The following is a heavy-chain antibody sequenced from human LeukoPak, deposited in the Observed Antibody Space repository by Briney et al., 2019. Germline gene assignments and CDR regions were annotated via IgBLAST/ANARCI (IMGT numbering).Heavy chain of an antibody. Sequence: PSETLSLTCTVSGDSISSDYWSWIRQPPGKGLEWIGYIYRFGNTDYNPSLMRRVTISLDTSKKQLSLNLTSVTAADTAVYYCARHLGYCNSTRCPNWFDPWGQGTLVSVSS. V-gene: IGHV4-59*08. CDR2: IYRFGNT. J-gene: IGHJ5*02. D-gene: IGHD2-2*01. CDR1: GDSISSDY. CDR3: ARHLGYCNSTRCPNWFDP.